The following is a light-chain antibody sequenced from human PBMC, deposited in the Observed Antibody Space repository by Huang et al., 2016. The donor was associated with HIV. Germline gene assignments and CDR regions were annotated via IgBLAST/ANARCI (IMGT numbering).Light chain of an antibody. CDR1: HSILNTFNNKDD. CDR2: GEC. CDR3: RQYCFTRRT. J-gene: IGKJ3*01. Sequence: IVMTQSPDSLAVSLGERATINCKSSHSILNTFNNKDDLGWYQQRPGQPPKLVIFGECNRESGVPDRFSGSGPGTNFTLTISSLQAEDVAMYYWRQYCFTRRTFGPGTNVEIK. V-gene: IGKV4-1*01.